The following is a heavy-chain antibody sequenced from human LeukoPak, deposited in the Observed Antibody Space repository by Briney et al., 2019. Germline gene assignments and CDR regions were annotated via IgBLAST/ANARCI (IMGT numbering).Heavy chain of an antibody. CDR1: GYTFSDNY. V-gene: IGHV1-2*02. Sequence: ASVKVSCKASGYTFSDNYMHWVRQAPGQGLEYMGWIKPNGGGTKYAQKYQGRVTMTRDTSNSTAYMELNRLSSDDTAVYLWAGGTWFGDTLGTDFWGQGTLVIVSS. CDR2: IKPNGGGT. D-gene: IGHD3-10*01. CDR3: AGGTWFGDTLGTDF. J-gene: IGHJ4*02.